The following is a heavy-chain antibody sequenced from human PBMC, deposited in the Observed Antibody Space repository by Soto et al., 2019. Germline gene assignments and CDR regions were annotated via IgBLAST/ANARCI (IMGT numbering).Heavy chain of an antibody. J-gene: IGHJ6*02. V-gene: IGHV1-8*01. CDR1: GYTFTSYD. Sequence: ASVKVSCKASGYTFTSYDINWVRQATGQGLEWMGWMNPNSVNTGDAQKFQGRVTMTRNTSISTAYMERSSLRSEDTAVYYCARGRKLSLYYVLRSGYRTCYGIDVWGQGTTVTVSS. D-gene: IGHD3-3*01. CDR2: MNPNSVNT. CDR3: ARGRKLSLYYVLRSGYRTCYGIDV.